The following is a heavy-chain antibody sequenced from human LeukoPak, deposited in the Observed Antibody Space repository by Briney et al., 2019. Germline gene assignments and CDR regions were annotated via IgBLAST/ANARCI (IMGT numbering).Heavy chain of an antibody. V-gene: IGHV3-23*01. CDR2: ISGSGGST. D-gene: IGHD3-3*01. CDR1: GFTFSSYA. J-gene: IGHJ6*02. Sequence: GGSLRLSCAASGFTFSSYAMSWVRQAPGKGLEWVSAISGSGGSTYYADSVKGRITISRDNSKNTLYLQMNSLRAEDTAVYYCATLLEWLLFIGMDVWGQGTTVTVSS. CDR3: ATLLEWLLFIGMDV.